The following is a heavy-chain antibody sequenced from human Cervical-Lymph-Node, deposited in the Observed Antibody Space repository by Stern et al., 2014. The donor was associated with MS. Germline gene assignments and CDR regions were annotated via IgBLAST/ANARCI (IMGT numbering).Heavy chain of an antibody. J-gene: IGHJ3*02. V-gene: IGHV2-5*02. CDR3: AHRRAIRADAFDI. Sequence: SGPTLVKPTQTLTLTCGFSGFSLSSNGMGVGLFRQPPGKALEWLAIIYWDEAKLYNSLMKSSLTITKDTAVSENQVVLTVTNMDPLDTATYYCAHRRAIRADAFDIWGQGTVVAVSS. D-gene: IGHD2-2*02. CDR1: GFSLSSNGMG. CDR2: IYWDEAK.